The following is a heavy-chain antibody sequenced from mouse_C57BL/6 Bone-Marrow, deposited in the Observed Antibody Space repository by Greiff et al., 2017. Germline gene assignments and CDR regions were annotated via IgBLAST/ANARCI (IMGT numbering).Heavy chain of an antibody. V-gene: IGHV1-81*01. CDR1: GYTFTSYG. Sequence: VKLVESGAELARPGASVKLSCKASGYTFTSYGISWVKQRTGQGLEWIGEIYPRSGNTYYNEKFKGKATLTADKSSSTAYMELRSLTSEDSAVYFCARLRYYGTLAYWGQGTLVTVSA. J-gene: IGHJ3*01. CDR3: ARLRYYGTLAY. D-gene: IGHD1-1*01. CDR2: IYPRSGNT.